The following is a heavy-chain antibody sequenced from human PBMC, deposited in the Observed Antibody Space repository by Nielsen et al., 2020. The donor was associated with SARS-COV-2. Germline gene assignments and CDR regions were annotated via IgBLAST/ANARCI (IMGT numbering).Heavy chain of an antibody. J-gene: IGHJ4*02. CDR2: IYSGGST. D-gene: IGHD1-26*01. CDR3: ARGVVGATLVFDY. Sequence: VRQAPGKGLEWVSVIYSGGSTYYADSVKGRFTISRDNSKNTLYLQMNSLRAEDTAVYYCARGVVGATLVFDYWGQGTLVTVSS. V-gene: IGHV3-53*01.